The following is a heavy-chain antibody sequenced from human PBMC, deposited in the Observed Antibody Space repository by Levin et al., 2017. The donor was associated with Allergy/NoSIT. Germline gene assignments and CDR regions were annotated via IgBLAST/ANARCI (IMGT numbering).Heavy chain of an antibody. J-gene: IGHJ4*02. D-gene: IGHD5-24*01. Sequence: EASVKVSCKASGGTFSSYTISWVRQAPGQGLEWMGRIIPILGIANYAQKFQGRVTITADKSTSTAYMELSSLRSEDTAVYYCARERKDGYKRGYYFDYWGQGTLVTVSS. V-gene: IGHV1-69*04. CDR1: GGTFSSYT. CDR3: ARERKDGYKRGYYFDY. CDR2: IIPILGIA.